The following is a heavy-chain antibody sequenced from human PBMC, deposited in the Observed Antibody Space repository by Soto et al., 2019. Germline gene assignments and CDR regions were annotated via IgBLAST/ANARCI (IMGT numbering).Heavy chain of an antibody. CDR1: GFTVSSNY. D-gene: IGHD5-12*01. J-gene: IGHJ6*01. CDR2: IYGGGDT. CDR3: ARDRWGWEKGGYPHSNGMIV. V-gene: IGHV3-53*02. Sequence: EEQLVETGGKLVQPGGSLRLSCVVSGFTVSSNYMSWVRQAPGGGLEWVSGIYGGGDTFYADSVKGRFTISKDSSQNTLYLQMSSLKADDSAVYYCARDRWGWEKGGYPHSNGMIVW.